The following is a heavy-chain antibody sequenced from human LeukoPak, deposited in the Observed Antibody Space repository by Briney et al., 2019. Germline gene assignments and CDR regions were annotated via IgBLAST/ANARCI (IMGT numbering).Heavy chain of an antibody. J-gene: IGHJ6*03. D-gene: IGHD2-2*02. CDR1: GYTFTGYY. CDR2: INPSSGGT. V-gene: IGHV1-2*02. CDR3: ARAEDIVVVPAAILYYYYMDV. Sequence: ASVKVSCKASGYTFTGYYMHWVRQAPGQGLEWMGWINPSSGGTNYAQKFQGRVTMTRDTSISTAYMELSRLRSDDTAVYYCARAEDIVVVPAAILYYYYMDVWGKGTTVTVSS.